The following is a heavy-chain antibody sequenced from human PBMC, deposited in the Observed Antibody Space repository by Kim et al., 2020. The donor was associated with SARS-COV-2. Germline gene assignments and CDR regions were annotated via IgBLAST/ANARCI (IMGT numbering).Heavy chain of an antibody. Sequence: SETLSLTCAVSGGSISSSNWWSWVRQPPGKGLEWIGEIYHSGSTNYNPSLKSRVTISVDKSKNQFSLKLSSVTAADTAVYYCARVSGVLWFGELLSINAFDIWGQGTMVTVSS. D-gene: IGHD3-10*01. CDR1: GGSISSSNW. CDR2: IYHSGST. V-gene: IGHV4-4*02. J-gene: IGHJ3*02. CDR3: ARVSGVLWFGELLSINAFDI.